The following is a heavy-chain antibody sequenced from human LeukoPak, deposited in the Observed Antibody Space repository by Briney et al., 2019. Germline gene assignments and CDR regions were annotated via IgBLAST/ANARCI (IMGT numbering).Heavy chain of an antibody. Sequence: SETLSLTCTVSGGSISSYYWSWIRQPAGKGLEWIGRIYTSGSTNYNPSLKSRVTISVDTSKNQFSLKLSSVTAADTAVYYCAREGYSSSWYGTNYYYYYGMDVWGQGTTVTVSS. V-gene: IGHV4-4*07. CDR1: GGSISSYY. J-gene: IGHJ6*02. CDR2: IYTSGST. D-gene: IGHD6-13*01. CDR3: AREGYSSSWYGTNYYYYYGMDV.